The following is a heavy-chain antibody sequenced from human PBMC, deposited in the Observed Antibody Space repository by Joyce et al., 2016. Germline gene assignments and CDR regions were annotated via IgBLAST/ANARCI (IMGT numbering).Heavy chain of an antibody. CDR3: TRDPIVVVPARYGLFDY. D-gene: IGHD2-2*01. CDR1: GFTFSSYG. J-gene: IGHJ4*02. V-gene: IGHV3-33*01. Sequence: GFTFSSYGMHWVRQAPGKGLEWVAVIWYDGSNKYYADSGKGRFTISRDNSKNTLYLQMSSLRAEDTAVYYCTRDPIVVVPARYGLFDYWGQGTLVTVSS. CDR2: IWYDGSNK.